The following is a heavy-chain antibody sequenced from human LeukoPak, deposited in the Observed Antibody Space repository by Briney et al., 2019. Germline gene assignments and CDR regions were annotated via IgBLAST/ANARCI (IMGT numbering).Heavy chain of an antibody. D-gene: IGHD2-15*01. V-gene: IGHV1-8*01. J-gene: IGHJ6*02. CDR3: ARWRIVAPLRYYYGMDV. CDR2: MNPNSGNT. Sequence: ASVKVSCKASGYTFTSYDINWVRQATGQGLEWMGWMNPNSGNTGYAQKFQGRVTMTRNTSISTAYMELSSLRSEDTAVYYCARWRIVAPLRYYYGMDVWGQGTTVTVSS. CDR1: GYTFTSYD.